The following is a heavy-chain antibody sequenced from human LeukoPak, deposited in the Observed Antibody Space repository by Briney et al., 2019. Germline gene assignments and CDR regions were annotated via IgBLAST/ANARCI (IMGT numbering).Heavy chain of an antibody. CDR2: IIPIFGTA. Sequence: ASVKVSCKASGGTFSSYAISWVRQAPGQGLEWMGRIIPIFGTANYAQKFQGRVTITTDESTSTAYMELSSPRSEDTAVYYCVRDGEVVAATSIAFDIWGQGTMVTVSS. CDR1: GGTFSSYA. CDR3: VRDGEVVAATSIAFDI. V-gene: IGHV1-69*05. D-gene: IGHD2-15*01. J-gene: IGHJ3*02.